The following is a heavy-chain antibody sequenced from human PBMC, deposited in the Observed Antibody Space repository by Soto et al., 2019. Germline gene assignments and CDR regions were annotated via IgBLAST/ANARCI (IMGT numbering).Heavy chain of an antibody. Sequence: RRLSCAASGFKFRNYAIHWVRQAPGKGLEGFAVIWFDGSKKYYADSVKGRFTISRENSKNTVYLDMNSLTADDSGVFYCARAHTMMILDRFDPWGHGTLVTVSS. V-gene: IGHV3-33*01. CDR1: GFKFRNYA. D-gene: IGHD3-22*01. J-gene: IGHJ5*02. CDR3: ARAHTMMILDRFDP. CDR2: IWFDGSKK.